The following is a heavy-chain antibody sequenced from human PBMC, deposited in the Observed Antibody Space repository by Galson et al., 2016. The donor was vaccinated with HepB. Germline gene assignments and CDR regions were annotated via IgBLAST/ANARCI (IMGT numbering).Heavy chain of an antibody. Sequence: QSGAEVKKSGESLKISCKGSEYSFSDHWIAWVRQMPGKGLEWIGLIYVGDSHTIYSPSFQGQVTISVDKSISTAYLHWSSLEASDTAMYYCARRLIADFQDAFDIGGQGTMVTVSA. J-gene: IGHJ3*02. CDR3: ARRLIADFQDAFDI. CDR2: IYVGDSHT. D-gene: IGHD3-16*02. CDR1: EYSFSDHW. V-gene: IGHV5-51*01.